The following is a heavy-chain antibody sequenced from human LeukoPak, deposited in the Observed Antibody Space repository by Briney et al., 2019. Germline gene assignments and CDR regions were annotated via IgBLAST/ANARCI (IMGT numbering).Heavy chain of an antibody. J-gene: IGHJ4*02. CDR3: AKTAGDIVVVVAAQTELETEHYFDY. V-gene: IGHV3-30*18. CDR1: GFPFSSFG. Sequence: GGSLRLSCAASGFPFSSFGMLWVRQAPGKGLEWVAGISYDGNNKYYADSVKGRFTISRDNSENTMNLQMNSLRAEDTAVYYCAKTAGDIVVVVAAQTELETEHYFDYWGQGTLVTASS. D-gene: IGHD2-15*01. CDR2: ISYDGNNK.